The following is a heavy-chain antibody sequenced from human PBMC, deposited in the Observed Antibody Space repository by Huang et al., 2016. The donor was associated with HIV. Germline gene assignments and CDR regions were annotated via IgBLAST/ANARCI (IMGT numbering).Heavy chain of an antibody. J-gene: IGHJ6*02. V-gene: IGHV1-8*01. CDR1: GYTLTNYD. CDR2: VNPKSGVA. CDR3: ARGYDYNYGIDV. Sequence: QVRLVQSGAEVKKPGASVRGSCKSSGYTLTNYDLNWVRQATGQGLEYMGWVNPKSGVADYAQKFQGRVIMARDTSTSTVYMELSSLRSDDTAIYYCARGYDYNYGIDVWGQGTTVIVSS.